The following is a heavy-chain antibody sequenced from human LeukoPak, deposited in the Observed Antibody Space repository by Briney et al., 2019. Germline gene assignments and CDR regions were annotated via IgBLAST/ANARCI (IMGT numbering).Heavy chain of an antibody. Sequence: SEALSLTCTVSGGSISNYYWSWIRQPPGKGLEWIGYIYYPGSTNYNPSLKSRVAISVDASKNQFSLKLSSVTAADTAVYHCARAPTRNYGMDVWGQGTTVTVSS. V-gene: IGHV4-59*01. CDR2: IYYPGST. D-gene: IGHD2-15*01. CDR1: GGSISNYY. J-gene: IGHJ6*02. CDR3: ARAPTRNYGMDV.